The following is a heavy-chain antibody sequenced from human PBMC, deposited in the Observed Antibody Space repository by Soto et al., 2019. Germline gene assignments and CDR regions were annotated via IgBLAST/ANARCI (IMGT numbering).Heavy chain of an antibody. CDR1: GFTVSSNY. CDR2: IYSGGST. J-gene: IGHJ6*03. Sequence: GGSLRLSCAASGFTVSSNYMSWVRQAPGKGLEWVSVIYSGGSTYYADSVKGRFTISRDNSKNTLYLQMNSLRAEDTAVYYCAGLTTVTRSYYYYYYMDVWGKGTTVTVSS. D-gene: IGHD4-17*01. V-gene: IGHV3-66*04. CDR3: AGLTTVTRSYYYYYYMDV.